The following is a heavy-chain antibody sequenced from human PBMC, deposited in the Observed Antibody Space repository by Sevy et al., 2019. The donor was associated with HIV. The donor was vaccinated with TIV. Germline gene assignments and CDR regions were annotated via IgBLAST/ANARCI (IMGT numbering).Heavy chain of an antibody. Sequence: SENLSLTCTVSGGSISSGDYYWSWIRQPPGKGLEWIGYIYYSGSTYYNPSLKSRVTISVDTSKNQFSLKLSSVTAADTAVYYCARTSVTTDNWFDPWGQGTLVTVSS. CDR1: GGSISSGDYY. D-gene: IGHD4-4*01. CDR2: IYYSGST. CDR3: ARTSVTTDNWFDP. V-gene: IGHV4-30-4*01. J-gene: IGHJ5*02.